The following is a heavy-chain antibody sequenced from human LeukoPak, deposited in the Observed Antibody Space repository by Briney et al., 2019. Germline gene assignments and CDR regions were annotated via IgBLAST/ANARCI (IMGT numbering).Heavy chain of an antibody. Sequence: SVKVSCKASGGTFDTYGISWLRQAPGQGLEWMGGIIPFFGTPNTAQKFQGRVTIAADGSTSTAYMELSSLTSDDTALYYCATFGTPRSWDYYFHYRGQGTLVTVSS. CDR1: GGTFDTYG. J-gene: IGHJ4*02. V-gene: IGHV1-69*01. CDR2: IIPFFGTP. CDR3: ATFGTPRSWDYYFHY. D-gene: IGHD6-13*01.